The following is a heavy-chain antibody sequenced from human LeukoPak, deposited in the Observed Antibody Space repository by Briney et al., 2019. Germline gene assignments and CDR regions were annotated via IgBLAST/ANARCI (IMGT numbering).Heavy chain of an antibody. J-gene: IGHJ5*02. D-gene: IGHD3-10*01. CDR2: IRYDGNDN. Sequence: GGSLRLSCAASGFTFSYYGMHWVRQAPGKGLEWVAFIRYDGNDNFYAESAKGRFTISRDTSRNTLYLQMNSLRLEDTAVYYCAKDLMRDRWFGESWGQGTLVTVSS. CDR1: GFTFSYYG. V-gene: IGHV3-30*02. CDR3: AKDLMRDRWFGES.